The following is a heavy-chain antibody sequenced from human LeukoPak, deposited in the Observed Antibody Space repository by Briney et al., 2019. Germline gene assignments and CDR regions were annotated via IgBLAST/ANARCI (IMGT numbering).Heavy chain of an antibody. D-gene: IGHD6-13*01. CDR2: RSAYNGNRNT. CDR3: VRDRGYNSPWRGDSFDS. V-gene: IGHV1-18*01. Sequence: GASVKVSCKASGYTFTNFGISWVRQAPGPGLEWVGWRSAYNGNRNTNYAQNFQGRVTMTRDTSTTTAYIEVRSLRSDDTAVYLCVRDRGYNSPWRGDSFDSWGQGTLVTVSS. J-gene: IGHJ4*02. CDR1: GYTFTNFG.